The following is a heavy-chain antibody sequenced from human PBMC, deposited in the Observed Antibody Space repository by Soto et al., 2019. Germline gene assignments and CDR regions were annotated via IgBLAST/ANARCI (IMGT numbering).Heavy chain of an antibody. CDR2: IVPRFGSP. CDR1: GGTFSDFA. V-gene: IGHV1-69*01. CDR3: ARDRIQLRLGQYAFTGMDV. D-gene: IGHD3-16*01. J-gene: IGHJ6*02. Sequence: QVQLVQSGAEMRKPGSSLSVSCKASGGTFSDFAFSWVRQAPGQGLGWMGGIVPRFGSPNYAQKFGGRVTISADASTRTVYMEVSSVRFDDSAVYVCARDRIQLRLGQYAFTGMDVWGQGMTITCSS.